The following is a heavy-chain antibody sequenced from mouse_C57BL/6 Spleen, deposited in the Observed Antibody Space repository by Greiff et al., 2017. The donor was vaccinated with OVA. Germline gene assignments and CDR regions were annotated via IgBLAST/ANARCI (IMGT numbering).Heavy chain of an antibody. CDR1: GFNIKDYY. CDR3: AREDDYDGRYFDV. D-gene: IGHD2-4*01. Sequence: VQLKESGAELVKPGASVKLSCTASGFNIKDYYMHWVKQRTEQGLEWIGRIDPEDGETKSAPKFQGKATITAYTSSNTAYLQLSSLTSEDTAVYYCAREDDYDGRYFDVWGTGTTVTVSS. CDR2: IDPEDGET. J-gene: IGHJ1*03. V-gene: IGHV14-2*01.